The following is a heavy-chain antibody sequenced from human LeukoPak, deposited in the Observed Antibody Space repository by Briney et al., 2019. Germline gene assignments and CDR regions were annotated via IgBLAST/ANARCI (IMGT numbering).Heavy chain of an antibody. Sequence: PSETLSLTCTVSGVSISSYYWTWIRQPPGKGLEWIGYIYYSGSTNYNPSLKSRVTISVDTSKNQFSLKLSSVTAADTAVYYCARLGCSGGSCYYPYYYYYYMDVWGEGTTVTISS. V-gene: IGHV4-59*12. CDR2: IYYSGST. CDR3: ARLGCSGGSCYYPYYYYYYMDV. CDR1: GVSISSYY. D-gene: IGHD2-15*01. J-gene: IGHJ6*03.